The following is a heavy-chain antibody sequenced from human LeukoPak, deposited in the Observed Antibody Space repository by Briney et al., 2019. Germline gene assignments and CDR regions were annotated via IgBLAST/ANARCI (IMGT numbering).Heavy chain of an antibody. D-gene: IGHD6-13*01. CDR2: ITVYNGNT. V-gene: IGHV1-18*03. CDR1: GYTFTSHG. CDR3: ARGLGSSWTPSWFDP. J-gene: IGHJ5*02. Sequence: ASVKVSCTTSGYTFTSHGISWVRQAPGQGPEWMGWITVYNGNTIYPQKLQGRVTVTTDTSTSTAYMELRSLTSDDMAMYYCARGLGSSWTPSWFDPWGQGTLVTVSS.